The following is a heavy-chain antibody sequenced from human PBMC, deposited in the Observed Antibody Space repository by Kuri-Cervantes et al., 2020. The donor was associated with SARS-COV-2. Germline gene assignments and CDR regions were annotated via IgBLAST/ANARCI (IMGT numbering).Heavy chain of an antibody. Sequence: GESLKISCAACGFTFSSYDMHWVRQATGKGLEWVSAIGTAGDTYYPGSVKGQFTISRENAKNSLYLQMNSLRAEDTALYYCARDLLGEEAFDIWGQGTMVTVSS. CDR1: GFTFSSYD. D-gene: IGHD3-10*01. V-gene: IGHV3-13*03. CDR3: ARDLLGEEAFDI. J-gene: IGHJ3*02. CDR2: IGTAGDT.